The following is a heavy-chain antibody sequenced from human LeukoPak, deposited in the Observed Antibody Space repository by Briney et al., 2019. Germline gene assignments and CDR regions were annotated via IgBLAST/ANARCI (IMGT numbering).Heavy chain of an antibody. Sequence: SETLSLTCTVSGVSISSGDYSWSWIRQPPGKGLEWIGYIYYSGSTYYNPSLKSRVTISVDTSKNQFSLKLSSVTAADTAVYYCARDPLTIRGSYFDLWGRGTLVTVSS. J-gene: IGHJ2*01. CDR2: IYYSGST. V-gene: IGHV4-30-4*08. CDR1: GVSISSGDYS. D-gene: IGHD3-3*02. CDR3: ARDPLTIRGSYFDL.